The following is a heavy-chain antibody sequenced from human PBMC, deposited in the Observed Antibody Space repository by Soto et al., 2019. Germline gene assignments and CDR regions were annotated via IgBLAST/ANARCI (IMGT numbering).Heavy chain of an antibody. CDR1: GFTFTDYA. CDR3: AKADNSGRYDDAFDI. V-gene: IGHV3-23*01. CDR2: ITASGAVT. Sequence: GGSLRLSCAASGFTFTDYAMTWVRQAPGKGLEWVSTITASGAVTDYAHSVKGRFTISRDNSKNTLYLQMNSLRAEDTALFYCAKADNSGRYDDAFDIWGQGTMVTVSS. D-gene: IGHD1-26*01. J-gene: IGHJ3*02.